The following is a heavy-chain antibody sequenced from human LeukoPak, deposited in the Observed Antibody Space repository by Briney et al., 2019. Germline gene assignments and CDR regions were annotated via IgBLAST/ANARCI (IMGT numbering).Heavy chain of an antibody. V-gene: IGHV4-34*01. CDR2: INHSGST. CDR3: ARALSGYYPS. Sequence: SETLSLTCAVYGGSFSGYYWSWIRQPPGKGLEWIGEINHSGSTNYNPSLKSRVTISVDTSKNQFSLKLSSVTAADTAVYYCARALSGYYPSWGQGTLVTVSS. J-gene: IGHJ4*02. D-gene: IGHD3-22*01. CDR1: GGSFSGYY.